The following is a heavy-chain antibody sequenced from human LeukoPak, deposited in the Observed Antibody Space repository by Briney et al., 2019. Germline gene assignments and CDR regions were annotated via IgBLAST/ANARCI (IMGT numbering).Heavy chain of an antibody. CDR2: ISGSGDST. Sequence: PGGSLRLSCAASGFTFSNYAMRWVRQAPGKGLEWVSGISGSGDSTYYADSVKGRFTISRDNSKNTLYLQMNSLRAEDTAVYYCAKDTRGKLERLFDYWGQGTLVTVSS. CDR3: AKDTRGKLERLFDY. D-gene: IGHD1-1*01. CDR1: GFTFSNYA. V-gene: IGHV3-23*01. J-gene: IGHJ4*02.